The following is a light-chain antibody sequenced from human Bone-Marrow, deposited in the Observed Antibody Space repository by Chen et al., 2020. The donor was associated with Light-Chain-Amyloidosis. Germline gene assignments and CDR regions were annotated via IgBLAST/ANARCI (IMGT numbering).Light chain of an antibody. V-gene: IGKV4-1*01. J-gene: IGKJ2*01. Sequence: DIVMTQSPDSLAVSLGERATINCKSSESLLYRSNNKKYLGWYQQKPGQSPKLLMYWASTRESGVPDRFSGSGSGTYFTRTISSLQAEAVAVYYCQQYYSTPYTFGQGSKLEIQ. CDR2: WAS. CDR3: QQYYSTPYT. CDR1: ESLLYRSNNKKY.